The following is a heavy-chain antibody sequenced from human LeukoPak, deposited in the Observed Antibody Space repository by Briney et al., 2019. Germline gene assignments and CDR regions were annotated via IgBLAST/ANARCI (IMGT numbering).Heavy chain of an antibody. J-gene: IGHJ4*02. CDR1: GGSFSSYY. CDR2: INHSGGT. CDR3: ATERRYSSGRWDYYFDY. V-gene: IGHV4-34*01. D-gene: IGHD6-19*01. Sequence: SETLSLTCAVYGGSFSSYYWSWIRQPPGKGLEWIGEINHSGGTNYNPSLKSRVTISVDTPKNQFSLKLRSVTAADTAVYYCATERRYSSGRWDYYFDYWGQGTLVTASS.